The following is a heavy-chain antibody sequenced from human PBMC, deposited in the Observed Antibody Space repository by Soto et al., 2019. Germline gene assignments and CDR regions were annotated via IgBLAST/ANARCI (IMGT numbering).Heavy chain of an antibody. CDR1: GFTFRNYD. Sequence: EVQLVESGGGLVQPGGSLRLSCEASGFTFRNYDRHWVRQGTGKGLEWVSGISAAGDPDYADSVEGRFTISREHAQTSVFRQMNSLGGGDPAVYYCARTDRDFYVLDVWGQGTTVIVSS. V-gene: IGHV3-13*05. J-gene: IGHJ6*01. CDR2: ISAAGDP. CDR3: ARTDRDFYVLDV.